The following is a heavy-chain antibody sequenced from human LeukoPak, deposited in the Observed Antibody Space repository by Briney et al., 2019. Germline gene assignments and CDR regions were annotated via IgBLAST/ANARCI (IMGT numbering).Heavy chain of an antibody. CDR1: GGSISSGDYY. J-gene: IGHJ4*02. D-gene: IGHD3-3*01. CDR2: IYYSGST. V-gene: IGHV4-30-4*01. Sequence: PSETLSLTCTVSGGSISSGDYYWSWIRQPPGKGLEWIGYIYYSGSTYYNPSLKSRVTISVDTSKNQFFLKLSSVTAADTAVYYCASTFGVVTYFDYWGQGTLVTVSS. CDR3: ASTFGVVTYFDY.